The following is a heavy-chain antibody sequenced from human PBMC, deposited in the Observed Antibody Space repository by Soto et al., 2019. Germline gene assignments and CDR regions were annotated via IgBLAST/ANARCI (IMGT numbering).Heavy chain of an antibody. CDR1: GFTLSMYS. CDR2: IPQDGSDG. J-gene: IGHJ6*02. Sequence: DVQLKESGGGLVQPGQSRRLSCEVSGFTLSMYSMTWVRQAPGKGLEWVAKIPQDGSDGHYLDSVKGRFTISRDNAKNSVYLQMNSLRADDTAVYYCARDHLILPAHDFFYGSDVWGQGAKVTVSS. D-gene: IGHD2-21*02. V-gene: IGHV3-7*03. CDR3: ARDHLILPAHDFFYGSDV.